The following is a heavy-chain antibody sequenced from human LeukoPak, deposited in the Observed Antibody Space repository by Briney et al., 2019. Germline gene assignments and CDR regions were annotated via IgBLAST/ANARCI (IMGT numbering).Heavy chain of an antibody. CDR2: ISGSGGST. J-gene: IGHJ6*03. V-gene: IGHV3-23*01. Sequence: GGTLRLSCAASGFTFSSYGMSWVRQAPGKGLEWVSAISGSGGSTYYADSVKGRFTISRDNARNSLYLQMNSLRAEDTAVYYCARDPYSGTYGDTYYYYMDVWGKGTTVTISS. CDR3: ARDPYSGTYGDTYYYYMDV. CDR1: GFTFSSYG. D-gene: IGHD1-26*01.